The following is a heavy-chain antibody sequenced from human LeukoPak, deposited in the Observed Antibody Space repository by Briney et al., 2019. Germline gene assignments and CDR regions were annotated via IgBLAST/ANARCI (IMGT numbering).Heavy chain of an antibody. D-gene: IGHD3-10*01. V-gene: IGHV1-18*01. CDR3: ARDKGKIYYGSGSSRGDFDY. Sequence: ASVKVSCKASGYTFTSYGISWVRQAPGQGLEWMGWINAYNGNTNYAQKLQGRVTMTTDTSTSTAYMELRSLRSDDTAVYYCARDKGKIYYGSGSSRGDFDYWGQGTLVTVSS. CDR1: GYTFTSYG. J-gene: IGHJ4*02. CDR2: INAYNGNT.